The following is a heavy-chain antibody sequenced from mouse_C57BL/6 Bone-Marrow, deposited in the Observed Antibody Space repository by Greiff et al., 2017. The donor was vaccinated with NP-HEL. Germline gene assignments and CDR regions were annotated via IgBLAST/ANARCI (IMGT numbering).Heavy chain of an antibody. CDR3: ARAHYFDY. Sequence: QVQLKQPGAALVRPVPSVPFSFPSSFSPFPLSCLPFLPPRPGHGLAWIGVIDPSDSYTNYNQKFKGKATLTVDTSSSTAYMQLSSLTSEDSAVYYCARAHYFDYWGQGTTLTVSS. J-gene: IGHJ2*01. V-gene: IGHV1-59*01. CDR1: FSPFPLSC. CDR2: IDPSDSYT.